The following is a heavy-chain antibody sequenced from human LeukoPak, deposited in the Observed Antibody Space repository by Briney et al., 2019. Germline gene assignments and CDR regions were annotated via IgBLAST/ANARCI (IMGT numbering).Heavy chain of an antibody. V-gene: IGHV3-23*01. CDR1: GFTFSSYA. J-gene: IGHJ4*02. Sequence: PGGSLRLSCAASGFTFSSYAMSWVRQAPGKGLEWVSAISGSGGSTYYADSVKGRFTISRDNSKNTLYLQMNSLRAEDTAVYYCAKGGSLRIRRIKEGYYDSSAFDYWGQGTLVTVSS. CDR3: AKGGSLRIRRIKEGYYDSSAFDY. CDR2: ISGSGGST. D-gene: IGHD3-22*01.